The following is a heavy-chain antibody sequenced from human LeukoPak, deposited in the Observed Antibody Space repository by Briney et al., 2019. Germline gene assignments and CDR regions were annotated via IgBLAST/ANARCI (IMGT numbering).Heavy chain of an antibody. D-gene: IGHD3-16*01. CDR1: GFTFSNAW. J-gene: IGHJ4*02. CDR2: ISGSGDTI. V-gene: IGHV3-11*04. CDR3: VSAYGGLLDH. Sequence: GGSLRLSCAVSGFTFSNAWMSWVRQAPGKGLEWLSYISGSGDTIYYAESVKGRFTISGDNAQNSLYLQMNSLRAEDTAVYYCVSAYGGLLDHWGQGTLVTVSS.